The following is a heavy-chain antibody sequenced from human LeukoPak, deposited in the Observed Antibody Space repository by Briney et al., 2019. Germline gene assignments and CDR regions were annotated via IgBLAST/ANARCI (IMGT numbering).Heavy chain of an antibody. CDR3: VRLPTGSGREAFDI. Sequence: GGSLRLSCAASGFTFSTYWMSWVRQAPGKGLEWVANIKEDGSEKYYVESLKGRFTIPRDNAKNSLYLQMNSLRAEDTAVYYCVRLPTGSGREAFDIWGQGTMVTVSS. V-gene: IGHV3-7*03. D-gene: IGHD3-10*01. CDR1: GFTFSTYW. J-gene: IGHJ3*02. CDR2: IKEDGSEK.